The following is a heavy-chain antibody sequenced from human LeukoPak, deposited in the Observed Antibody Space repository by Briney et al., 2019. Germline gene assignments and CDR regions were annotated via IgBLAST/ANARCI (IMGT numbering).Heavy chain of an antibody. V-gene: IGHV4-39*07. Sequence: SETLSLTCTVSGGSISGSSYYWGWIRQPPGKGLEWIGSIYYSGSTYYNPSLKSRVTISVDTSKNQFSLKLSSVTAADTAVYYCARGPSAFVYYYMDVWGKGTTVTVSS. D-gene: IGHD3-3*01. CDR2: IYYSGST. J-gene: IGHJ6*03. CDR3: ARGPSAFVYYYMDV. CDR1: GGSISGSSYY.